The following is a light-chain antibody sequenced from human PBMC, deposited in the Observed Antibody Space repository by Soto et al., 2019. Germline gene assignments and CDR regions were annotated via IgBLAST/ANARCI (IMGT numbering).Light chain of an antibody. J-gene: IGKJ1*01. CDR3: QQYYSSPTWT. CDR2: WAS. Sequence: DIVMTQSPDSLAVSLGERATINCRSSLSLLYSPHNKNYLAWYQQRPGQPPKLLIYWASTRESGVPDRFSGSGSGTDFTLTISSLQAEDVAVYHCQQYYSSPTWTFGQGTKVDIK. V-gene: IGKV4-1*01. CDR1: LSLLYSPHNKNY.